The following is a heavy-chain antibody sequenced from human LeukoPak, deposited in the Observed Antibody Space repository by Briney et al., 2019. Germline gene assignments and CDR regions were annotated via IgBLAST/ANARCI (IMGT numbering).Heavy chain of an antibody. CDR3: ARGYLTEGGATARRVHYMDV. V-gene: IGHV4-59*01. CDR2: ICYSGST. CDR1: GGSISSYY. D-gene: IGHD5-12*01. J-gene: IGHJ6*03. Sequence: PSETLSLTCTVSGGSISSYYWSWIRQPPGKGLEWIGYICYSGSTNYNPSLKSRVTISVDTSKNQFSLKLSSVTAADTAVYYCARGYLTEGGATARRVHYMDVWGKGTTVTVSS.